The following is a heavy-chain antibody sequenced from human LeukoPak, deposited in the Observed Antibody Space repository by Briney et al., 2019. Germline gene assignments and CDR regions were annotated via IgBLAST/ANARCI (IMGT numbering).Heavy chain of an antibody. CDR3: TTDIMITFGGVIVNDY. Sequence: GGSLRLSCAASGFTFRDAWMIWVRQAPGKGLEWVGRIKSKTDGGTTDYAAPVKGRFTISRDDSKNTLYLQMNSLKTEDTAVYYCTTDIMITFGGVIVNDYWGQGTLVTVSS. J-gene: IGHJ4*02. CDR2: IKSKTDGGTT. D-gene: IGHD3-16*02. CDR1: GFTFRDAW. V-gene: IGHV3-15*01.